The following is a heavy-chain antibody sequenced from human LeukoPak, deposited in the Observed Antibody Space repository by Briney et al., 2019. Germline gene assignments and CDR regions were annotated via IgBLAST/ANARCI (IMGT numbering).Heavy chain of an antibody. CDR1: GGSISSSTYY. D-gene: IGHD7-27*01. CDR2: IYYSGST. J-gene: IGHJ4*02. Sequence: SETLSLTCTVSGGSISSSTYYWGWIRQPPGKGLEWLATIYYSGSTYNSPSLRSRVTISVDTSKNQFSLKLSSVAAADTAVYYCVRQLGTPLWGQGTLVTVSS. CDR3: VRQLGTPL. V-gene: IGHV4-39*07.